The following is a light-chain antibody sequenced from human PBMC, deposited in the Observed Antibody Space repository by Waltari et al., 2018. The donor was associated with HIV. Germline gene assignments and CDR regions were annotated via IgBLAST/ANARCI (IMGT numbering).Light chain of an antibody. CDR3: SSYTSSSSVL. Sequence: QSALTQPAPVSGSPGQSITISCTGTSSDVGGYNYVPWDQLHPGKAPKLMIFEVTNRPSGVSNRFSGSKSGNTASLTISGLQAEDEADYYCSSYTSSSSVLFGGGTKLTVL. CDR1: SSDVGGYNY. J-gene: IGLJ2*01. CDR2: EVT. V-gene: IGLV2-14*01.